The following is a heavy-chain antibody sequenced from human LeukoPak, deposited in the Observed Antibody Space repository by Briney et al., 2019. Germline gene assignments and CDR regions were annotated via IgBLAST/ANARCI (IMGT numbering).Heavy chain of an antibody. D-gene: IGHD5-18*01. CDR2: IYYSGST. V-gene: IGHV4-59*01. CDR3: AREIGYSYDDYYYYMDV. J-gene: IGHJ6*03. Sequence: PSETVSLTCTVSGGSISSYYWSWIRQPPGKGLEWIGYIYYSGSTNYNPSLKSRVTISVDTSKNQFSLKLSSVTAADTAVYYCAREIGYSYDDYYYYMDVWGKGTTVTISS. CDR1: GGSISSYY.